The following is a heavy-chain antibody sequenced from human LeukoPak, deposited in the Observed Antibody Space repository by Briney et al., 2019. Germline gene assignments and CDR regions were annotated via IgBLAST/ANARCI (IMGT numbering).Heavy chain of an antibody. CDR2: INPNSGGP. CDR3: ARDQGELTFDY. Sequence: ASVKVSCKASGYTFTGYYMHWVRQAPGQGLEWMGWINPNSGGPNYAQKFQGRVTMTRDTSISAAYMELSRLRSDDTAVYYCARDQGELTFDYWGQGTLVTVSS. CDR1: GYTFTGYY. D-gene: IGHD1-26*01. J-gene: IGHJ4*02. V-gene: IGHV1-2*02.